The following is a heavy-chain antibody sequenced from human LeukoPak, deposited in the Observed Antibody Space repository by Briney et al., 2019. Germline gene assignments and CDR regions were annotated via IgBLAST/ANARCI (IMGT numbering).Heavy chain of an antibody. V-gene: IGHV3-7*01. J-gene: IGHJ4*02. CDR3: ARDTVGSLDH. CDR1: GFIFSNSW. D-gene: IGHD1-26*01. CDR2: IKQDGSTR. Sequence: PGGSLRLSCAASGFIFSNSWMAWVRQAPGKGLEWVANIKQDGSTRHYADSLKGRFTISRDNPENSLYLQMNSLRADDTAVYYCARDTVGSLDHWGQGILVTVAS.